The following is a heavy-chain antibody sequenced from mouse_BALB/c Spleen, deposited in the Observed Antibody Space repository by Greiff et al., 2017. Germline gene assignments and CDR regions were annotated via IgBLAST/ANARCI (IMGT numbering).Heavy chain of an antibody. CDR3: ARGYYGSSHWYFDV. Sequence: VQVVESGPGLVAPSQSLSITCTVSGFSLTSYGVHWVRQPPGKGLEWLGVIWAGGSTNYNSALMSRLSISKDNSKSQVFLKMNSLQTDDTAMYYCARGYYGSSHWYFDVWGAGTTVTVSS. V-gene: IGHV2-9*02. D-gene: IGHD1-1*01. CDR1: GFSLTSYG. J-gene: IGHJ1*01. CDR2: IWAGGST.